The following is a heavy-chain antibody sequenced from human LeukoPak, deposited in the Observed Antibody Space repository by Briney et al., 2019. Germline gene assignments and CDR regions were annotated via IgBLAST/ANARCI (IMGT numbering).Heavy chain of an antibody. J-gene: IGHJ4*02. CDR3: ARDLDTYYYDSSGYGMFDY. CDR2: INPNSGGT. Sequence: ASVKVSCKASGYTFTGYYMHWVRLAPGQGLEWMGWINPNSGGTNYAQKFQGRVTMTRDTSISTAYMELSRLRSDDTAVYYCARDLDTYYYDSSGYGMFDYWGQGTLVTVSS. V-gene: IGHV1-2*02. D-gene: IGHD3-22*01. CDR1: GYTFTGYY.